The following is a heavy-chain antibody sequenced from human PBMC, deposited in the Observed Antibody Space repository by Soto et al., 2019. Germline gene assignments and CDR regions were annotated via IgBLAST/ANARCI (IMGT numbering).Heavy chain of an antibody. D-gene: IGHD3-10*01. V-gene: IGHV3-66*01. J-gene: IGHJ4*02. CDR2: IYSGGST. Sequence: GGSLRLSCAASGFTFSSNYMSWVRQAPGKGLEWVSVIYSGGSTYYPDSVKGRFTISRDNSKNTLYLQMNSLRAEDTAVYYCARAGSGSYYLDYWGQGTLVTVSS. CDR3: ARAGSGSYYLDY. CDR1: GFTFSSNY.